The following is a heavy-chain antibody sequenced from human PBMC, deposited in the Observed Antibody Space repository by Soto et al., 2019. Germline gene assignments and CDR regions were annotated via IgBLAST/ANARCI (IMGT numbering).Heavy chain of an antibody. D-gene: IGHD3-3*01. J-gene: IGHJ4*02. Sequence: QVQLQESGPGLVKPSETLSLTCTVSGGSVSSGSYYWNWIRQPPGKGLEWIGYINYSGSTKYNPSLKSRVTISVDTSKNQFSLKLSSVTAADTAVYYCASSNAYYDVWSGYFDYWGQGTLVTVSS. CDR2: INYSGST. CDR1: GGSVSSGSYY. CDR3: ASSNAYYDVWSGYFDY. V-gene: IGHV4-61*01.